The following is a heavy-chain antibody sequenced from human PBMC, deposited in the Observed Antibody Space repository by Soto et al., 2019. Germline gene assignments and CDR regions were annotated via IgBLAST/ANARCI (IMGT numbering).Heavy chain of an antibody. CDR2: INAGNGNT. CDR1: GYTFTSYA. V-gene: IGHV1-3*01. D-gene: IGHD6-13*01. CDR3: AQEKGGSWEYFDY. J-gene: IGHJ4*02. Sequence: ASVKVSCKASGYTFTSYAMHWVRQAPGQRLEWMGWINAGNGNTKYSQKFQGRVTITRDTSASTAYMELSSLRSEDTAVYYCAQEKGGSWEYFDYLGQRTLVTVSS.